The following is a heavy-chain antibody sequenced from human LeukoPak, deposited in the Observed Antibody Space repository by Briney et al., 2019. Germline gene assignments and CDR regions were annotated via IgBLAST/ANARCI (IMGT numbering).Heavy chain of an antibody. CDR2: ISSSSSTI. Sequence: GGSLRLSCAASGFTFSSYSMNWVRQAPGKGLEWVSYISSSSSTIYYADSVKGRFTISRDNAKNSLYLQMNSLRAEDTAVYYCAREYCSGGSCYFPMDVWGKGTTVTVSS. D-gene: IGHD2-15*01. V-gene: IGHV3-48*01. CDR3: AREYCSGGSCYFPMDV. CDR1: GFTFSSYS. J-gene: IGHJ6*03.